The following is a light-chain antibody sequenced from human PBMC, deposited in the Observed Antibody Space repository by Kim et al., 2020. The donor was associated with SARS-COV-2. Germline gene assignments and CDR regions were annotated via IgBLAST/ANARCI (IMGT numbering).Light chain of an antibody. Sequence: SYELTQPPSVSVSPGQTASITCSGDKLGDKYACWYQQKPGQSPVLVIYQDTKRPSGIPERFSGSNSGNTATLTISGTQAMVEADYYCQAWDSSPLVFGGG. V-gene: IGLV3-1*01. CDR1: KLGDKY. CDR3: QAWDSSPLV. J-gene: IGLJ2*01. CDR2: QDT.